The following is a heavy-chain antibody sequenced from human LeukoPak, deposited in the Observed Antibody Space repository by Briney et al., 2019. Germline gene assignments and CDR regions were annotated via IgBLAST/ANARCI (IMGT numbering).Heavy chain of an antibody. CDR1: GYSISSGYY. CDR2: IYHSGST. V-gene: IGHV4-38-2*02. CDR3: ARHGVQLAIDY. Sequence: SETLSLTCTVSGYSISSGYYWGWIRQPPGKGLEWIGSIYHSGSTYYNPSLKSRVTISVDTSKNQFSLKLSSVTAADTAVYYCARHGVQLAIDYWGQGTLVTVSS. D-gene: IGHD2-2*01. J-gene: IGHJ4*02.